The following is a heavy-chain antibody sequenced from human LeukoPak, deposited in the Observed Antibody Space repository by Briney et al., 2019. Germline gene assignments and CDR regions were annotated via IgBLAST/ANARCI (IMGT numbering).Heavy chain of an antibody. V-gene: IGHV1-46*01. D-gene: IGHD2-21*02. CDR2: INPSGDSK. CDR3: ASVLYCGADCYPGRYFLDY. J-gene: IGHJ4*02. CDR1: GDTFTSYD. Sequence: ASVKVSCKASGDTFTSYDMHWVRQTPGQGLEGMGIINPSGDSKSYAQKFQGRVTMTSETSTSTAYMELSSLRSEDTAVYYCASVLYCGADCYPGRYFLDYWGPGTLVTVSS.